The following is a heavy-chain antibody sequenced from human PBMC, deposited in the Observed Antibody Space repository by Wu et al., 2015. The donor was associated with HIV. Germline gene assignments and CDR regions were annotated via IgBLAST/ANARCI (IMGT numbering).Heavy chain of an antibody. Sequence: QVQLVQSGAEVKKPGSSVKVSCKASGGTFSSYAISWVRQAPGQGLEWMGGIIPIFGTANYAQKFQGRVTITTDESTSTAYMELSSLRSEDTAVYYCAREEGSLTVSNHRGWFDPGAREPWSPSPQ. CDR1: GGTFSSYA. J-gene: IGHJ5*02. CDR3: AREEGSLTVSNHRGWFDP. CDR2: IIPIFGTA. D-gene: IGHD4-17*01. V-gene: IGHV1-69*05.